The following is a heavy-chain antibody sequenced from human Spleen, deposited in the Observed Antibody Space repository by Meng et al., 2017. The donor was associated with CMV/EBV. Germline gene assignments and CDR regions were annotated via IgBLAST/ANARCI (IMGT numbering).Heavy chain of an antibody. CDR2: INHSGST. J-gene: IGHJ4*02. D-gene: IGHD2-8*01. Sequence: GGSLGGYYWSWIRQPPGKGLEWIGEINHSGSTNYNPSLKSRVTISVDTSKNQFSLKLSSVTAADTAVYYCARALGYCTNGVCSTFDYWGQGTLVTVSS. CDR1: GGSLGGYY. V-gene: IGHV4-34*01. CDR3: ARALGYCTNGVCSTFDY.